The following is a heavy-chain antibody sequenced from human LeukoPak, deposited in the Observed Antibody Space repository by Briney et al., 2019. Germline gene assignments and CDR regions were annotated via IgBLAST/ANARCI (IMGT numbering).Heavy chain of an antibody. J-gene: IGHJ4*02. CDR1: GGFFSGYY. V-gene: IGHV4-34*01. CDR2: INHSGST. D-gene: IGHD1-26*01. CDR3: ARNIVGAHPD. Sequence: SETLSLTCAVYGGFFSGYYWSWIRQPPGKGLEWIGEINHSGSTNYNPSLKSRVTISVDTSKNQFSLKLSSVTAADTAVYYCARNIVGAHPDWGQGTLVTVSS.